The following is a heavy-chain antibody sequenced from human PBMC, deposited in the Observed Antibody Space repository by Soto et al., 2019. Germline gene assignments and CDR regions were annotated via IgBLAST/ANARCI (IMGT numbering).Heavy chain of an antibody. V-gene: IGHV3-64*01. J-gene: IGHJ4*02. D-gene: IGHD1-7*01. CDR2: ISSNGGTT. Sequence: EVQLAESGGGMVQPGGSLRLSCVASGFNFSSYDMRWVRQAPGKGLEYVSSISSNGGTTYYGNSVKGRFTISRDNSKNTLYLQMGILRAEDMAVYYCVRRVSGNYDYWGQGTLVTVSS. CDR1: GFNFSSYD. CDR3: VRRVSGNYDY.